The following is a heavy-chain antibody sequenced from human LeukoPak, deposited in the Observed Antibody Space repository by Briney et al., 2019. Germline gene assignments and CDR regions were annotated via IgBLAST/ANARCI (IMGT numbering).Heavy chain of an antibody. Sequence: GGSLRLSCAASGFTFSSYAMSWVRQAPGKGLEWVSAISGSGGSTYYADSVKGRFTISRDNSKDTLYLQMNSLRAEDTAVYYCAKVKVGALRNYYFDYWGQGTLVTVSS. J-gene: IGHJ4*02. D-gene: IGHD1-26*01. CDR1: GFTFSSYA. CDR3: AKVKVGALRNYYFDY. CDR2: ISGSGGST. V-gene: IGHV3-23*01.